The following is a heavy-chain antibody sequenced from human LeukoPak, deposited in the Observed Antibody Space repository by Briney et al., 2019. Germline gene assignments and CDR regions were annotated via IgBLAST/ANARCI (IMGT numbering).Heavy chain of an antibody. Sequence: GGSLRLSCAASKFTFRNYAMTWVRQAPGKGLEWVSTISADGGSTDYADSVKGRFSIFRDNSGQTLYLRMNSLRAGDTAVYYCAGDQRYWGQGTLVIVSS. J-gene: IGHJ4*02. CDR3: AGDQRY. D-gene: IGHD5-24*01. V-gene: IGHV3-23*01. CDR2: ISADGGST. CDR1: KFTFRNYA.